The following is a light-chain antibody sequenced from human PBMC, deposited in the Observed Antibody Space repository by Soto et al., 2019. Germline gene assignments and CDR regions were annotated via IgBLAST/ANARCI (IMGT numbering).Light chain of an antibody. CDR2: AVS. J-gene: IGLJ2*01. V-gene: IGLV2-23*02. CDR1: NSDVGNYNH. CDR3: CSFARSRTWI. Sequence: QSVLTQPASVSGSPGQSITISCTGTNSDVGNYNHVSWYQQHPGKAPKLMIYAVSKRPSGVSNRFSGSKSANTASLTISGLQAEDEAVYYCCSFARSRTWIFGGGTKVTVL.